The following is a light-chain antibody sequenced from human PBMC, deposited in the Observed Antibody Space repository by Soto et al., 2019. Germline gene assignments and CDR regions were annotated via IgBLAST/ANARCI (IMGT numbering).Light chain of an antibody. CDR3: SSYAGAYPPRV. J-gene: IGLJ3*02. CDR1: SSDVGGYKF. V-gene: IGLV2-11*01. CDR2: DVN. Sequence: QSALTQPRSVSGSPGQSVTISCTGTSSDVGGYKFVSWYQQHPGKAPKLIIYDVNKRPSGVPDRFSGSKSGNKASLTISGLKAVDEADYNCSSYAGAYPPRVFGGGTKLTVL.